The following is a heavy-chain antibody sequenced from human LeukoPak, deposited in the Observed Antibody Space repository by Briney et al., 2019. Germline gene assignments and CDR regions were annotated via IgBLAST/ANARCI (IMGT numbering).Heavy chain of an antibody. CDR2: ISSNGGST. D-gene: IGHD3-10*01. V-gene: IGHV3-64D*09. CDR1: GFSFCNYD. CDR3: VKDIMGSTDYYYGLDV. Sequence: PLGGLRLSCSDSGFSFCNYDMHCVRQAPGKGLEYVSAISSNGGSTYYTDSVKGRLTISRDNSKNTLYLHMSSLRPEDTAVYFCVKDIMGSTDYYYGLDVWGQGTTVTVSS. J-gene: IGHJ6*02.